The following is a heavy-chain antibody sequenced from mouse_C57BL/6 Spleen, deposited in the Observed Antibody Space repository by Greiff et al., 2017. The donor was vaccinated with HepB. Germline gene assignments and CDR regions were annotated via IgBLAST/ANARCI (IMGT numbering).Heavy chain of an antibody. V-gene: IGHV1-53*01. J-gene: IGHJ2*01. CDR1: GYTFTSYW. CDR2: INPSNGGS. Sequence: QVQLQQPGTELVKPGASVKLSCKASGYTFTSYWMHWVKQRPGQGLEWIGNINPSNGGSNYNEKFKSKATLTVDKSSSTAYMQLSSLTSEDSAVYYWARTAGDYSNLYYFDNWGQGTTLTVSS. D-gene: IGHD2-5*01. CDR3: ARTAGDYSNLYYFDN.